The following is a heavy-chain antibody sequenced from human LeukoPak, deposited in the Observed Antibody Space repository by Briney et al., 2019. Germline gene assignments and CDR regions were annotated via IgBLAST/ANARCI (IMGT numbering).Heavy chain of an antibody. J-gene: IGHJ4*02. V-gene: IGHV3-64*01. CDR3: ARGYYDSSGSLLY. CDR2: ISSNGGST. CDR1: GFTFSSYA. Sequence: GGSLRLSCAASGFTFSSYAMHWVRQAPGKGLEYVSAISSNGGSTYYANSVKGRFTISRDNSKNTLYLQMGSLRAEDMAVYYCARGYYDSSGSLLYWGQGTLSPSPQ. D-gene: IGHD3-22*01.